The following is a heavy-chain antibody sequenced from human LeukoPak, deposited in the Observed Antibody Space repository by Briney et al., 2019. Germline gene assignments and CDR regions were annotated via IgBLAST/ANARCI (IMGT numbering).Heavy chain of an antibody. V-gene: IGHV1-18*01. CDR2: ISAYNGNT. CDR1: GYTFTSYG. CDR3: AGSTSWYTGYYYYGMDV. J-gene: IGHJ6*02. D-gene: IGHD2-2*02. Sequence: ASVKVSCKASGYTFTSYGISWVRQAPGQGLEWRGWISAYNGNTNYAQKLQGRVTMTTDTSTSTAYMELRSLRSDDTAVYYCAGSTSWYTGYYYYGMDVWGQGTTVTVSS.